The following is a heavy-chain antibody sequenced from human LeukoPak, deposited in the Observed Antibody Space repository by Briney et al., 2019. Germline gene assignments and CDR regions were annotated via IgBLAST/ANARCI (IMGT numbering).Heavy chain of an antibody. CDR3: VRPYYYDNETSYDEN. V-gene: IGHV5-51*01. Sequence: GESLKISCKTSGYSFPNFWIGWVRQLPGKGLEWMGIIYPGDSDTRYSLSFRGQVTISADKSITTAYLHWSRLAASDSGIYYCVRPYYYDNETSYDENWGQGTQVTVSS. D-gene: IGHD3-9*01. CDR1: GYSFPNFW. J-gene: IGHJ4*02. CDR2: IYPGDSDT.